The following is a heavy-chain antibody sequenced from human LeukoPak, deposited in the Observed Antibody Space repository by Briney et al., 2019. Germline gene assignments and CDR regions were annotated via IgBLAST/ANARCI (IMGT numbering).Heavy chain of an antibody. J-gene: IGHJ4*02. CDR3: AREAGSGWYFDY. D-gene: IGHD6-19*01. CDR2: ISSSSGII. V-gene: IGHV3-48*01. Sequence: GWSLRLSCAASGFTFSSYSMNWVRQAPGKGLEWVSYISSSSGIIYYADSVKGRFTISRDNSKNTLYLQMNSLRAEDTAVYYCAREAGSGWYFDYWGQGTLVTVSS. CDR1: GFTFSSYS.